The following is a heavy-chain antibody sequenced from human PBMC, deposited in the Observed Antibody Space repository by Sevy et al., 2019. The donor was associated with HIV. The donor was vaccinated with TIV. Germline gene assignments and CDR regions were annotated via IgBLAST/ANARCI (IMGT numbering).Heavy chain of an antibody. D-gene: IGHD1-7*01. J-gene: IGHJ6*03. V-gene: IGHV3-11*06. CDR2: ISSSSSYT. CDR3: ARGITGTKSGYYYYMDV. Sequence: GGSLRLSCAASGFTFSDYYMSWIRQAPGKGLEWGSYISSSSSYTNYADSVKGRFTISRDNAKNSLYLQMNSLRAEDTAVYYCARGITGTKSGYYYYMDVWGKGTTVTVSS. CDR1: GFTFSDYY.